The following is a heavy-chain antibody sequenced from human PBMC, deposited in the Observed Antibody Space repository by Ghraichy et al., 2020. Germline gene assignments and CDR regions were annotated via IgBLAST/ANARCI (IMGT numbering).Heavy chain of an antibody. CDR2: IYTSSSS. Sequence: GGSLRLSCVASGFTVIDHRRTWVRQAPGKGLEWVSVIYTSSSSYYADSVKGRFSISRDTSENTLYLQMNSLRAEDTAVYYCARRFSSSSRLIDAFDIWGQGTMVTVSS. CDR1: GFTVIDHR. V-gene: IGHV3-53*01. D-gene: IGHD2-2*01. J-gene: IGHJ3*02. CDR3: ARRFSSSSRLIDAFDI.